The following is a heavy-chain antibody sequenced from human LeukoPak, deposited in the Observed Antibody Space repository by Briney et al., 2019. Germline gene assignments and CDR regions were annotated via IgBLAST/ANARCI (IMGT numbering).Heavy chain of an antibody. J-gene: IGHJ5*02. D-gene: IGHD3-3*01. V-gene: IGHV1-2*02. CDR3: ARVLVGDFWSEAFDP. Sequence: ASVKVSCKASGYTFTDYFLDWVRQAPGQGLEWMGWINPNTGGTAYAQKFRGRVTMARDTSITTVYLELSSLTSDDTAVYYCARVLVGDFWSEAFDPWGQGTLVTVSS. CDR1: GYTFTDYF. CDR2: INPNTGGT.